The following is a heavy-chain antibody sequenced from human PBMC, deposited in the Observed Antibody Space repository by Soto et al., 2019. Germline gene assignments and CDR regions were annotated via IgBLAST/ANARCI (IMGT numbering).Heavy chain of an antibody. J-gene: IGHJ4*02. CDR1: GFTFSGYA. CDR2: ISYDGSNK. Sequence: PGGSLRLSCAASGFTFSGYAMHWVRQAPGKGLEWVAVISYDGSNKYCADSVKGRFTISRDNSENTLYLQMNSLRVEDTAVYYCARGPNSLTGYYGPFEYWGQGTLVTVSS. CDR3: ARGPNSLTGYYGPFEY. D-gene: IGHD3-9*01. V-gene: IGHV3-30-3*01.